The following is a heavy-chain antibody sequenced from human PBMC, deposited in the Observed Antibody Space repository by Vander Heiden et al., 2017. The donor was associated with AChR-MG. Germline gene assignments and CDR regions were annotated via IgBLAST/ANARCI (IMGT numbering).Heavy chain of an antibody. CDR2: IFSNDDK. D-gene: IGHD6-13*01. V-gene: IGHV2-26*01. CDR3: ARIRSSWAPGIVDV. J-gene: IGHJ6*02. CDR1: GFSLSNARMG. Sequence: QVTLKESGPVLVKPTETLTLTYTVSGFSLSNARMGVSWIRQPPGKALEWLAHIFSNDDKTYRTSLKSRLTISKDTSKSHVVLTITNMDPVDTATYYCARIRSSWAPGIVDVWGQGTTVTVSS.